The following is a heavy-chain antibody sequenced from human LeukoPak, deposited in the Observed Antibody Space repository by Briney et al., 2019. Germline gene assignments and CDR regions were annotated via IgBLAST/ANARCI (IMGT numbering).Heavy chain of an antibody. J-gene: IGHJ4*02. D-gene: IGHD2-21*02. Sequence: GGSLRLSCAASGFTFSSYWMSWVRQAPGKGLEWVANIKQDGSVKYYVDSVKGRFTISRDNAKNSLYLQMNSLRAEDTAVYYCARVYPVVVTAAFDYWGQGTLVTVSS. CDR2: IKQDGSVK. CDR1: GFTFSSYW. CDR3: ARVYPVVVTAAFDY. V-gene: IGHV3-7*01.